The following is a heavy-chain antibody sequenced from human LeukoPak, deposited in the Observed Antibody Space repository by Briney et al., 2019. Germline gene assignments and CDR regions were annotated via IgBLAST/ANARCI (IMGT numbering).Heavy chain of an antibody. CDR2: INPSGGST. CDR1: GYIFTSYY. J-gene: IGHJ4*02. V-gene: IGHV1-46*01. CDR3: TRGSYYDSSGYSGVRLFDY. Sequence: ASVKVSCKASGYIFTSYYIHWVRQAPGQGLEWMGIINPSGGSTTYAQKFQGRITMTSDTSISTAYMELSRLRSDDTALYYCTRGSYYDSSGYSGVRLFDYWGQGTPVTVPS. D-gene: IGHD3-22*01.